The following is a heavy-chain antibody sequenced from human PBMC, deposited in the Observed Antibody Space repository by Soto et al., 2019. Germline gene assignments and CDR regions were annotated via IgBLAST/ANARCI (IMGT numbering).Heavy chain of an antibody. CDR3: ARSAWYTGGLSWFDS. J-gene: IGHJ5*01. V-gene: IGHV4-59*11. CDR1: GDSISSHS. CDR2: FSYSGST. D-gene: IGHD2-8*02. Sequence: PSETLSLTCIVSGDSISSHSWSWIRQPPGKGLEWIGYFSYSGSTNYNPSLKSRVTMSGDTSKNLFSLKLNSVTAADTAVYYCARSAWYTGGLSWFDSWGQGTLVTVS.